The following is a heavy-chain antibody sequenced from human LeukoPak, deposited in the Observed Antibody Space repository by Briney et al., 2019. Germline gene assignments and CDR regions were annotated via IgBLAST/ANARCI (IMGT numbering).Heavy chain of an antibody. CDR2: ISAYNGNT. Sequence: ASVKVSCTASGYTFTSYGISWVRQAPGQGLEWMGWISAYNGNTDYAQKLQGRVTMTTDTSTSTAYMELSSLRSEDTAVYYCARDRAQYSGYDDIDRNYYYGMDVWGQGTTVTVSS. D-gene: IGHD5-12*01. CDR1: GYTFTSYG. J-gene: IGHJ6*02. CDR3: ARDRAQYSGYDDIDRNYYYGMDV. V-gene: IGHV1-18*01.